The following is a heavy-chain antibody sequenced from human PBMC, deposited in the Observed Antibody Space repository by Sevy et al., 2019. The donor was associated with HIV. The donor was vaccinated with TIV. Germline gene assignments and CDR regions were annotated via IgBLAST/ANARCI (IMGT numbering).Heavy chain of an antibody. V-gene: IGHV3-23*01. D-gene: IGHD3-3*01. CDR3: ARRRYDFWSGYEAYYFDY. CDR2: ISGSGGNT. J-gene: IGHJ4*02. Sequence: GGSLRLSCAASGFTFSSYAMSWVRQAPGKGLEWVSAISGSGGNTYYADSVKGRFTISRDNSKNTLYLQMNSLRAEDTAVYYCARRRYDFWSGYEAYYFDYWGQGTLVTVSS. CDR1: GFTFSSYA.